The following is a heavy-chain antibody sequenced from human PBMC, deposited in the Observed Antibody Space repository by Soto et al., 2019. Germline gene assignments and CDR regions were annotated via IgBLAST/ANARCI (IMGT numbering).Heavy chain of an antibody. CDR1: GYTFTSYG. CDR2: ISAYNGNT. J-gene: IGHJ4*01. V-gene: IGHV1-18*01. CDR3: AREVRAVAGNGIYYFDY. D-gene: IGHD6-19*01. Sequence: ASVKVSCKASGYTFTSYGISWVRQAPGQGLEWMGWISAYNGNTNYAQKLHGRVTMTTDTSTSTAYMELRSLRSDDTAVYYGAREVRAVAGNGIYYFDYWGHGTLVTVSS.